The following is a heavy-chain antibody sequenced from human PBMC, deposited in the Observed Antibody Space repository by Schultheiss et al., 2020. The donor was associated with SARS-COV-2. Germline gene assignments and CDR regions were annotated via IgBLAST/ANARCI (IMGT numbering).Heavy chain of an antibody. CDR2: ISGSGGST. D-gene: IGHD3-10*01. J-gene: IGHJ4*02. CDR1: GFTFSSYA. V-gene: IGHV3-23*01. CDR3: ARDDVGALDY. Sequence: GESLKISCAASGFTFSSYAMSWVRQAPGKGLEWVSAISGSGGSTYYADSVKGRFTISRDNSKNTLYLQMSSLRAEDTAVYYCARDDVGALDYWGQGTLVTVSS.